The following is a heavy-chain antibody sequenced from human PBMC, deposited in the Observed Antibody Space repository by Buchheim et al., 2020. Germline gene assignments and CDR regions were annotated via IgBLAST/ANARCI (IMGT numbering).Heavy chain of an antibody. D-gene: IGHD4-17*01. CDR1: GFTFSSYG. CDR3: ARELDGDYYFDY. CDR2: IWYDGSNK. Sequence: QVQLVESGGGVVQPGRSLRLSCAASGFTFSSYGMHWVRQAPGKGLEWVAVIWYDGSNKYYVDSLKGRFTISRDNSMNTLSLQMNSLRAEDTAVYYCARELDGDYYFDYWGQGTL. V-gene: IGHV3-33*01. J-gene: IGHJ4*02.